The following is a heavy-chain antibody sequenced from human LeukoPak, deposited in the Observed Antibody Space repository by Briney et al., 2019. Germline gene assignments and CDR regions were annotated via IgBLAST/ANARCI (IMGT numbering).Heavy chain of an antibody. D-gene: IGHD5-18*01. CDR1: GGTFSGYA. CDR2: IIPIFGTA. Sequence: SVKVSCKASGGTFSGYAISWVRQAPGQGLEWMGGIIPIFGTANYAQKFQGRVTITADESTSTAYMELSSLRSEDTAVYYCARDVGYSYGYRVAFDIWGQGTMVTVSS. J-gene: IGHJ3*02. V-gene: IGHV1-69*13. CDR3: ARDVGYSYGYRVAFDI.